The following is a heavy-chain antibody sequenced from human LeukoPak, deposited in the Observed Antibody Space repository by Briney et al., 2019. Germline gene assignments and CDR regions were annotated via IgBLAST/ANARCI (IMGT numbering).Heavy chain of an antibody. CDR1: KFIFSNYA. CDR3: AKDFLSGHGDYTFGIFDC. J-gene: IGHJ4*02. Sequence: PGGSLRLSCAASKFIFSNYAMSWVRQAPGKGLEWVSALSGGGDITSYADSVKGRFTISRDNSKNTLYLQMNSLRAEDTAVYYCAKDFLSGHGDYTFGIFDCWGQGTLVTVSS. V-gene: IGHV3-23*01. CDR2: LSGGGDIT. D-gene: IGHD3-10*01.